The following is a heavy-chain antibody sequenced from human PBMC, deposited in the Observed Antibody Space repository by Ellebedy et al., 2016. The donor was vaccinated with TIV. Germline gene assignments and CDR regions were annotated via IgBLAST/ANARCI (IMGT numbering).Heavy chain of an antibody. CDR3: AKGTTVGVTSVSAFDI. Sequence: GGSLRLXXAASGFRFSSYAMSWVRQAPGKGLEWVSTIRGSGDSTYYGDSVNGRLTISRDNSKNTLYLQMNSLRAEDTAVYYCAKGTTVGVTSVSAFDIWGQGTMVTVSS. CDR1: GFRFSSYA. D-gene: IGHD4-23*01. CDR2: IRGSGDST. J-gene: IGHJ3*02. V-gene: IGHV3-23*01.